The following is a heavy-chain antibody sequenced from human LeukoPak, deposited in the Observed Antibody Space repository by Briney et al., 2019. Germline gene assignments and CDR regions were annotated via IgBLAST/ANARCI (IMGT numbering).Heavy chain of an antibody. CDR3: ARDSSSSDFDY. J-gene: IGHJ4*02. V-gene: IGHV1-2*06. D-gene: IGHD6-6*01. CDR2: INPNSGGT. Sequence: ASVKVSCKASGYTFTGYYMHWMRQAPGQGLEWMGRINPNSGGTNYAQRFQGRVTMTRDTSISTAYMELSRLRSDDTAVYYCARDSSSSDFDYWGQGTLVTVSS. CDR1: GYTFTGYY.